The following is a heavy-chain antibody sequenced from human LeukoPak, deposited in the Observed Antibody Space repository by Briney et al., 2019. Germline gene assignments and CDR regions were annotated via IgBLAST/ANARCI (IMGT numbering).Heavy chain of an antibody. CDR3: TIDRYYYDSSGYYRRFDY. CDR2: IKSNTDGGTT. V-gene: IGHV3-15*01. D-gene: IGHD3-22*01. CDR1: GFTFSNAW. J-gene: IGHJ4*02. Sequence: GGSLRLSCAASGFTFSNAWMSWVRQAPGKGLEWVGRIKSNTDGGTTDYAAHVKGRFTISRDDSENTLYLQVNSLKTEDTAVYYCTIDRYYYDSSGYYRRFDYWGQGTLVTVSS.